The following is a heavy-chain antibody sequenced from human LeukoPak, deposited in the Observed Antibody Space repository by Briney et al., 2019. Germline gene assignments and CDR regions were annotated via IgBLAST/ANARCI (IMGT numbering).Heavy chain of an antibody. CDR1: GGSISSSSHY. V-gene: IGHV4-39*07. Sequence: SETLSLTCTVSGGSISSSSHYWGWIRQPPGKGLEWIGSIYYSGSTYYNPSLKSRVTISVDTSKNQFSLKLSSVTAADTAVYYCARARYYYDSSGPIYYFDYWGQGTLVTVSS. CDR3: ARARYYYDSSGPIYYFDY. J-gene: IGHJ4*02. D-gene: IGHD3-22*01. CDR2: IYYSGST.